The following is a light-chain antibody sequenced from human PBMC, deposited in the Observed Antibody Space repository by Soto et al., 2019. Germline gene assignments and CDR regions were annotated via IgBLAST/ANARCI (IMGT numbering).Light chain of an antibody. CDR1: SSDVGGYNY. Sequence: QSVLTQPASVTGSPGQSITISCTVTSSDVGGYNYVSWYQQHPGKAPKLMIYDVSSRPSGVSNRFSGSKSGNTASLTISGRQAEDEADYYCSSYTTTSTLLVFGGGTKLTVL. CDR2: DVS. CDR3: SSYTTTSTLLV. V-gene: IGLV2-14*01. J-gene: IGLJ3*02.